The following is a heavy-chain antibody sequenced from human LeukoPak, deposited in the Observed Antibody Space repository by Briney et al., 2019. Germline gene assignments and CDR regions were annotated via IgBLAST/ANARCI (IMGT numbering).Heavy chain of an antibody. J-gene: IGHJ4*02. V-gene: IGHV3-21*01. CDR3: ARDRSGSYFGHFDN. CDR1: GFTFTTYG. Sequence: GGSLRLSCEASGFTFTTYGMNWVRQAPGQGLEWISFISSSGNYIYYADSVKGRFTISRDNSKNSVYLQMNGLRVEDTAVYYCARDRSGSYFGHFDNWGQGTLVTVSS. CDR2: ISSSGNYI. D-gene: IGHD1-26*01.